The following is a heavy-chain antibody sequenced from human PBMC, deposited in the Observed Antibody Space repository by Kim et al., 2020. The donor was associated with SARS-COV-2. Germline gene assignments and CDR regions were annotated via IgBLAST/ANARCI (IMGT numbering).Heavy chain of an antibody. CDR2: IIPIFGTA. D-gene: IGHD2-2*01. Sequence: SVKVSCKASGGTFSSYAISWVRQAPGQGLEWMGGIIPIFGTANYAQKFQGRVTITADKSTSTAYMELSSLRSEDTAVYYCARTYCSSTSCYARWFDPWGQGTLVTVSS. J-gene: IGHJ5*02. CDR3: ARTYCSSTSCYARWFDP. V-gene: IGHV1-69*06. CDR1: GGTFSSYA.